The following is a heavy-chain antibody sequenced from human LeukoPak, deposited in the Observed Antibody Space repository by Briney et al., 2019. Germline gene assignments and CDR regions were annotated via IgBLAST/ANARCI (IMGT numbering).Heavy chain of an antibody. J-gene: IGHJ4*02. V-gene: IGHV4-59*08. CDR3: ASRYSGGYSEFDY. CDR1: GASIRSYY. CDR2: MYYSGST. Sequence: SETLSLTCTVSGASIRSYYWSWIRQPPGKGLEWVGDMYYSGSTNYNPSLKSRVTISVDTSKNQFSLKLTSVTAADTAVYYCASRYSGGYSEFDYWGQGTLVTVSS. D-gene: IGHD1-26*01.